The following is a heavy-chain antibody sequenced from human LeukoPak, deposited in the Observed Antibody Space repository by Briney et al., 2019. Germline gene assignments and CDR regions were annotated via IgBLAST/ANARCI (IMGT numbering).Heavy chain of an antibody. CDR1: GGSISSSSYY. Sequence: PSETLSLTCTVSGGSISSSSYYWGWIRQPPGKGLEWIVSIYYSGSTYYNPSLKSRVTISVDTSKNQFSLKLSSVTAADTAVYYCARDVGFSADNWFDPWGQGTLVTVSS. CDR3: ARDVGFSADNWFDP. J-gene: IGHJ5*02. CDR2: IYYSGST. V-gene: IGHV4-39*07. D-gene: IGHD6-25*01.